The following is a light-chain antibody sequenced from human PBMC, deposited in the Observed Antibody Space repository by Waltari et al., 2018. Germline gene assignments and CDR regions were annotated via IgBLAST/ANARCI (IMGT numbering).Light chain of an antibody. CDR2: DVN. Sequence: QSALTQPASLSGSPGQSITISCTGTSSDVGGYNYVSWYQHHPGKAPNIMIYDVNDRPSGVSNRFSGSKSGNTASLTISGLQAEDEADYYCSSYRRSDIVVFGGGTKLTVL. J-gene: IGLJ2*01. CDR3: SSYRRSDIVV. CDR1: SSDVGGYNY. V-gene: IGLV2-14*03.